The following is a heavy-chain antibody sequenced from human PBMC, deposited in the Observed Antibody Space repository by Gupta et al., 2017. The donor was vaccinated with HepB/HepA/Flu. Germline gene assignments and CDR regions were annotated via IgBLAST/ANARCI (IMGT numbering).Heavy chain of an antibody. CDR3: AKDLPSDTAMGGFDN. Sequence: QVQLVESGGNVVQPGRSLRLSCAASGFTFSSYGMPWVRQAPGKGLEWVAVISYDGSNKYYADSVKGRFTISRDNSKNTLYLQMNSLRAEDTAVYYCAKDLPSDTAMGGFDNWGQGTLVTVSS. J-gene: IGHJ4*02. CDR2: ISYDGSNK. CDR1: GFTFSSYG. D-gene: IGHD5-18*01. V-gene: IGHV3-30*18.